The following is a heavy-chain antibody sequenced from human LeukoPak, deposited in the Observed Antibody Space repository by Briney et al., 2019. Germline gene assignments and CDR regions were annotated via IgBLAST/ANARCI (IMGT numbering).Heavy chain of an antibody. CDR2: MNIDGSEK. Sequence: PGGSLRLSCAASGFTFSNYWMGWVRQAPGKRPEWVANMNIDGSEKYYADSVKGRFSISRDNARNSVYLQMASLRVEDTAVYYCARDPVEWELLLGYWGQGTLVTVSS. V-gene: IGHV3-7*01. CDR1: GFTFSNYW. J-gene: IGHJ4*02. D-gene: IGHD1-26*01. CDR3: ARDPVEWELLLGY.